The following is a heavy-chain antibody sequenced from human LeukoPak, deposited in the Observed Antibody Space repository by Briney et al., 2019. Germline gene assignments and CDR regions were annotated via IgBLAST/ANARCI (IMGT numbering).Heavy chain of an antibody. CDR2: ISYDGSNK. V-gene: IGHV3-30*04. Sequence: PGGSLRLSCAASGITFSSYAMHWVRQAPGKGLEWVAVISYDGSNKYYADSVKGRFTISRDNSKNTLYLQMNSLRAEDTAVYYCARDKMLRRFLCYMDVWGEGTTVTVSS. CDR1: GITFSSYA. D-gene: IGHD3-3*01. CDR3: ARDKMLRRFLCYMDV. J-gene: IGHJ6*03.